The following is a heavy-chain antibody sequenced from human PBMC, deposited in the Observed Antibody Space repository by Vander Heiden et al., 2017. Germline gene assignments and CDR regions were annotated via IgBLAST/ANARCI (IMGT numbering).Heavy chain of an antibody. CDR2: MNPNSGNT. CDR1: AYTFTSYN. CDR3: ATRVVVAANDPQDAFDI. J-gene: IGHJ3*02. Sequence: QVQRVQSGAKEQKPGASVKVVCTASAYTFTSYNITWVRQATGQGLEWMGWMNPNSGNTGYAQKFQGRVTMTRNTSIRTAYMELSSLRSEDTAVYYCATRVVVAANDPQDAFDIWGQGTMVTVSS. V-gene: IGHV1-8*01. D-gene: IGHD2-15*01.